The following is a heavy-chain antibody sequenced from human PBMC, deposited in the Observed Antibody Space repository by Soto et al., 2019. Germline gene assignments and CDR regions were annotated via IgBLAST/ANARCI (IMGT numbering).Heavy chain of an antibody. Sequence: QVQLQESGPGLVKPSETLSLTCTVSGGSISSYYWSWIRQPPGKGLEWIGYIYYSGSTNYNPSLKSRVHISVDTSKNQCSLKLSSVTAADTAVYYCAREGLTGTIGLYYYYGMDVWGQGTTVTVSS. J-gene: IGHJ6*02. V-gene: IGHV4-59*01. CDR2: IYYSGST. D-gene: IGHD1-7*01. CDR3: AREGLTGTIGLYYYYGMDV. CDR1: GGSISSYY.